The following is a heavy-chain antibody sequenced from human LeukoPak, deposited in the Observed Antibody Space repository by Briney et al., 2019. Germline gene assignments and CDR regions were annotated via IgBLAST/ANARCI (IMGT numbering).Heavy chain of an antibody. CDR2: GIPIFGTA. V-gene: IGHV1-69*13. J-gene: IGHJ6*04. Sequence: SVKVSCTASGGTFTSYTICWVREGPGQGLEWMGGGIPIFGTANSAQKFQGRVTSTADESTSTTYMELNSLRSEDTAVYYGARDSCSGGSFYEGSYYYGMDVWGKGTTVTVS. D-gene: IGHD2-15*01. CDR3: ARDSCSGGSFYEGSYYYGMDV. CDR1: GGTFTSYT.